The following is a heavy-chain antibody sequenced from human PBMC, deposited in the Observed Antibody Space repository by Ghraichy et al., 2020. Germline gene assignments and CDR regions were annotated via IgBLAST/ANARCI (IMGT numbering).Heavy chain of an antibody. CDR3: ARGYYGGSGYLDV. D-gene: IGHD2-15*01. CDR2: INHSGST. J-gene: IGHJ6*03. CDR1: GVSFTGYF. V-gene: IGHV4-34*01. Sequence: GSLRLSCAVSGVSFTGYFWGWVRQPPGKGLEWIGEINHSGSTNYNPSLKSRVSMSIDTSTIRISLNLTSVTAADTAVYYCARGYYGGSGYLDVWGKGTTVIVSS.